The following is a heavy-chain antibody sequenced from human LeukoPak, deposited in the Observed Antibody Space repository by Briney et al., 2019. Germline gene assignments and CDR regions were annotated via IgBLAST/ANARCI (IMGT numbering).Heavy chain of an antibody. CDR3: ARSSSRSYAFDI. J-gene: IGHJ3*02. V-gene: IGHV4-59*01. D-gene: IGHD5/OR15-5a*01. Sequence: SETLSLTCTVSGGSISSYYWSWIRQPPGKGLEWIGYVNYSGITNYHPSLKRRVTISVDTSKNQFSLKLSSVTAADTAVYYCARSSSRSYAFDIWGQGTMVTVSS. CDR2: VNYSGIT. CDR1: GGSISSYY.